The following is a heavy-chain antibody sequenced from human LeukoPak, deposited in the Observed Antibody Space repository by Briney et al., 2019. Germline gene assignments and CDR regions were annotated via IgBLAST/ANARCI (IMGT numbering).Heavy chain of an antibody. CDR3: AKGSIVVLTAIHFDY. V-gene: IGHV3-30*04. Sequence: PGGSLRLSCAASGFTFSSYAMHWVRQAPGKGLEWVAVISYDGSNKYYADSVKGRFTISRDNSKNTLYLQMNSLRAEDTAVYYCAKGSIVVLTAIHFDYWGQGTLVTVSS. CDR1: GFTFSSYA. CDR2: ISYDGSNK. D-gene: IGHD2-21*02. J-gene: IGHJ4*02.